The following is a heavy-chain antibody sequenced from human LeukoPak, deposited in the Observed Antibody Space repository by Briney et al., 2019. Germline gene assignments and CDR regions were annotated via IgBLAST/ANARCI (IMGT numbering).Heavy chain of an antibody. V-gene: IGHV4-31*03. D-gene: IGHD3-22*01. J-gene: IGHJ2*01. CDR1: GGSISSGGYY. Sequence: PSQTLSLTCTVSGGSISSGGYYWSWIRQHPGKGLEWIGYIYYSGSTYYNPSLKSRVTISVDTSKNQFSLKLSSVTTADTAVYYCARGTLDYYDSSGYYGGYFDLWGRGTLVTVSS. CDR2: IYYSGST. CDR3: ARGTLDYYDSSGYYGGYFDL.